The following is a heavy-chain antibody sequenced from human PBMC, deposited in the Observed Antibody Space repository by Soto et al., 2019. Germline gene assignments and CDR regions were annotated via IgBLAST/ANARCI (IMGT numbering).Heavy chain of an antibody. CDR1: GGTFSSYT. CDR3: VVGEGRGVGAVAGTLDPEFIDY. V-gene: IGHV1-69*02. CDR2: IIPILGIA. Sequence: QVQLVQSGAEVKKPGSSVKVSCKASGGTFSSYTISWVRQAPGQGLEWMGRIIPILGIANYAQKFQGRVTITADKSTSTAYMELSSLRSEDTAVYYCVVGEGRGVGAVAGTLDPEFIDYWGQGTLVTVSS. D-gene: IGHD6-19*01. J-gene: IGHJ4*02.